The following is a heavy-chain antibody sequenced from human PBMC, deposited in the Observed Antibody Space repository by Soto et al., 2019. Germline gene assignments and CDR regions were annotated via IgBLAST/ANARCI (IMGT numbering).Heavy chain of an antibody. CDR1: GYTLTSYA. V-gene: IGHV1-3*01. Sequence: VQLVQPGAEVKKPVASVKVSCKASGYTLTSYAMHWVRQAPGQRLEWMGWINAGNGNTKHSQKFQGRVTITRDTSASNADIELSSLRSEDTAVDSCARDPGYSYGYNWGQGTLVTVSS. D-gene: IGHD5-18*01. CDR3: ARDPGYSYGYN. CDR2: INAGNGNT. J-gene: IGHJ4*02.